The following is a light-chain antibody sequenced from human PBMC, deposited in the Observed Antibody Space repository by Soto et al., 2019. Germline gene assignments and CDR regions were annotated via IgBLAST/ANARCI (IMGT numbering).Light chain of an antibody. CDR1: QSVSSSY. J-gene: IGKJ3*01. V-gene: IGKV3-20*01. Sequence: EIVLTQSPGTLSLSPGERATLSCRTSQSVSSSYFAWYQQKPGQAPRLVIYGASSRATGIPDRFSGSGSGTDFTLTISRLEPEDFAVYYCHHDGSSIFTFGPGTKVDIK. CDR3: HHDGSSIFT. CDR2: GAS.